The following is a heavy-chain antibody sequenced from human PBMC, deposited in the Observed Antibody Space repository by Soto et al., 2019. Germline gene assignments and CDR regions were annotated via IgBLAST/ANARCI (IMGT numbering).Heavy chain of an antibody. CDR2: ISYDGSNK. D-gene: IGHD6-13*01. CDR1: GFTFSSYG. V-gene: IGHV3-30*18. J-gene: IGHJ4*02. CDR3: AKSSPSSWYVSTADY. Sequence: GGSLRLSCAASGFTFSSYGMHWVRQAPGKGLEWVAVISYDGSNKYYADSVKGRFTISRDNSKNTLYLQMNSLRAEDTAVYYCAKSSPSSWYVSTADYWGQGTLVTVSS.